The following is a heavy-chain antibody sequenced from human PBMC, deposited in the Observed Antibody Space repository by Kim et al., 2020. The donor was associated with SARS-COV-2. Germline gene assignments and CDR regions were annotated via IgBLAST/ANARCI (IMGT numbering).Heavy chain of an antibody. J-gene: IGHJ6*02. V-gene: IGHV3-74*01. Sequence: GGSLRLSCAASGFTFSSYWMHWVHQVPGKGLVWVSHISTDGSITRYADSVKGRFTISRDNAKNTLHLQMNSLRAEDTAVYYCASVKGGVWGQGTTVTVSS. CDR2: ISTDGSIT. CDR3: ASVKGGV. CDR1: GFTFSSYW. D-gene: IGHD2-15*01.